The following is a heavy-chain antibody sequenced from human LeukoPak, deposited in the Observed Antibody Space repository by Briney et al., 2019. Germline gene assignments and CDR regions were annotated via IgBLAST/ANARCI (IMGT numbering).Heavy chain of an antibody. V-gene: IGHV3-13*01. Sequence: HAGGSLRLSCVASGFSVATYDMYWVRQAAGRGLEWVSAVGTNHDTLYLGSVKGRFTISRENAKNSFSLQMNYLRVEDTAVHYCTREWRGIASHYDGMDVWGQGTTVTVSS. CDR3: TREWRGIASHYDGMDV. J-gene: IGHJ6*02. CDR1: GFSVATYD. D-gene: IGHD6-6*01. CDR2: VGTNHDT.